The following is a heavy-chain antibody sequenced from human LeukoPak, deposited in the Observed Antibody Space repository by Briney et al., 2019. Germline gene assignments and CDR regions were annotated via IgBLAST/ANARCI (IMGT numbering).Heavy chain of an antibody. V-gene: IGHV4-31*03. J-gene: IGHJ6*03. CDR1: GGSISSGGYY. CDR2: IYYSGST. Sequence: SETLSLTCTVSGGSISSGGYYWSWIRQHPAKGLEWIGYIYYSGSTYYNPSLKSRVTISVDTSKNQFSLKLSSVTAADTAVYYCARVRENYYYYYMDVWGKGTTVTVSS. CDR3: ARVRENYYYYYMDV. D-gene: IGHD1-26*01.